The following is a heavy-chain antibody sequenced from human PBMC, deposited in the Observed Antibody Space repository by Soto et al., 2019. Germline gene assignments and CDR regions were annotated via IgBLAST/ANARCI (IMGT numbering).Heavy chain of an antibody. CDR3: ASDSHCHGGNCPMGGFDM. V-gene: IGHV5-51*01. J-gene: IGHJ3*02. CDR2: YYPGRSKT. CDR1: RYGFRIHW. Sequence: GRSLKMSCKGSRYGFRIHWVAWPGQRPGKGLELVGIYYPGRSKTMSSPSLQCQVTISADTALGTPYLQWDTLKPSDTAIYSCASDSHCHGGNCPMGGFDMCGQGKMVTV. D-gene: IGHD2-15*01.